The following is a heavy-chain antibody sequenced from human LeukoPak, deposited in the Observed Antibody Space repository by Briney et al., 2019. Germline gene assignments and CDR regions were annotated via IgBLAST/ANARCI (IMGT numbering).Heavy chain of an antibody. J-gene: IGHJ4*02. D-gene: IGHD3-16*01. Sequence: GALRLSCAASGFTFSSYSMNWVRQAPGKGLEWVSSISSSSSYIYYADSVKGRFTISRDNAKNTLYLQMNSLRAEDTAVYHCARCLGGIFREVGFDYWGQGTLVTVSS. CDR2: ISSSSSYI. CDR1: GFTFSSYS. V-gene: IGHV3-21*01. CDR3: ARCLGGIFREVGFDY.